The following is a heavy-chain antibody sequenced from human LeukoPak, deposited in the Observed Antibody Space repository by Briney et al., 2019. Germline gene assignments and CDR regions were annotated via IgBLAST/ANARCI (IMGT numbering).Heavy chain of an antibody. Sequence: NPGGSLRLSCAGSGFIFRNYAMSWVRQAPGMGLEWVSAISGSGVGTNYADSVKGRFTISRDNSKNTLYLQMNSLRSEDTAVYYCARDSGHTVTNEYFEHWGQGTLLTVSS. CDR3: ARDSGHTVTNEYFEH. D-gene: IGHD1-14*01. CDR1: GFIFRNYA. V-gene: IGHV3-23*01. J-gene: IGHJ1*01. CDR2: ISGSGVGT.